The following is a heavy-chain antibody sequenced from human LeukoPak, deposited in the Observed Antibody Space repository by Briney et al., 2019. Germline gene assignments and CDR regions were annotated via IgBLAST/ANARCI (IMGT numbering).Heavy chain of an antibody. CDR1: GYTFTVYY. Sequence: ASVKVSCKASGYTFTVYYMHWVRQAPGQGLEWMGWINPNSGGTNYAQKFQGRVTMTRDTSISTAYMELSRLRSDDTAVYYCASLGVVVMSDAFDIWGQGTMVTVSS. J-gene: IGHJ3*02. CDR3: ASLGVVVMSDAFDI. CDR2: INPNSGGT. D-gene: IGHD3-22*01. V-gene: IGHV1-2*02.